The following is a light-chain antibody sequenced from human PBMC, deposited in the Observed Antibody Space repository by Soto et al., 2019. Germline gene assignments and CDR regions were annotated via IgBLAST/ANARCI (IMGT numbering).Light chain of an antibody. CDR1: QDISRA. J-gene: IGKJ4*01. CDR2: PAS. CDR3: QQLYGYPLT. Sequence: IQLTQSPSSLSATVGDRVTITCRASQDISRALAWYQQKPGKAPNLLISPASNLQSGVPSRFSGSGSGTEFTLIINGLQPEDFATYWCQQLYGYPLTFGGGSKVEIK. V-gene: IGKV1-9*01.